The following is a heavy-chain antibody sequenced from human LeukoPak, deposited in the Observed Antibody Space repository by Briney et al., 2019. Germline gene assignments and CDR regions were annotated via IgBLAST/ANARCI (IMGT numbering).Heavy chain of an antibody. CDR2: ISYDGSNK. J-gene: IGHJ3*02. CDR1: GFTFSSYG. D-gene: IGHD1-26*01. CDR3: AKVGWWELPLWGAFDI. Sequence: GGSLRLSCAASGFTFSSYGMHWVRQAPGKGLEWVAVISYDGSNKYYADSVKGRFTISRDNSKNTLYLQMNSLRAEDTAVYYCAKVGWWELPLWGAFDIWGQGTMVTVSS. V-gene: IGHV3-30*18.